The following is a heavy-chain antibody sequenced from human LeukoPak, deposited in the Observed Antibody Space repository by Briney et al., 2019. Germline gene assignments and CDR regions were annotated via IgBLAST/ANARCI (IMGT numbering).Heavy chain of an antibody. D-gene: IGHD3-10*01. V-gene: IGHV4-59*12. CDR3: ARLRRFGPSGGWFDP. CDR2: IYYSGST. Sequence: SETLSLTCTVSGGSISSYYWSWIRQPPGKGLEWIGYIYYSGSTNYNPSLKSRVTISVDTSKNQFSLKLSSVTAADTAVYYCARLRRFGPSGGWFDPWGQGTLVTVSS. J-gene: IGHJ5*02. CDR1: GGSISSYY.